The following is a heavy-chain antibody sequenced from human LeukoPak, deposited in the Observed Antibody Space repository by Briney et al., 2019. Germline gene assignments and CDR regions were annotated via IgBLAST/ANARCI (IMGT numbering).Heavy chain of an antibody. CDR3: ARAPAGCGGTCSFDY. D-gene: IGHD2-15*01. CDR2: IYSSGRT. J-gene: IGHJ4*02. CDR1: GASVSNSF. Sequence: SETLSLTCTVSGASVSNSFWIWMRQPAGKGLEWIGRIYSSGRTNYNPSLKSRVTLSIDTSNYQFSLKLTSVTAADTASYYCARAPAGCGGTCSFDYWGQGTLVTVSS. V-gene: IGHV4-4*07.